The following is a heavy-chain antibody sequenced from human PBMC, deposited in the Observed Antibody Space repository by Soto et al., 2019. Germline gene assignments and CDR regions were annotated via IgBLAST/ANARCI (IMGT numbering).Heavy chain of an antibody. Sequence: PSETLSLTFTVSGGSVSTGIYDWRWIRQPPGKGLEWIGKIFFTGSAHYNPSLRNRVTMSVDTSKDQFSLTLTSVTAADTAVYYCARDGHGMDVWGQGTTVTVSS. V-gene: IGHV4-61*01. CDR1: GGSVSTGIYD. CDR3: ARDGHGMDV. J-gene: IGHJ6*02. CDR2: IFFTGSA.